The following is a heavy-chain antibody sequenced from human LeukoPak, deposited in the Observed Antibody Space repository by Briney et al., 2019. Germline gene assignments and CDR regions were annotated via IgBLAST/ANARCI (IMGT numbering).Heavy chain of an antibody. D-gene: IGHD5-24*01. CDR2: IYYSGST. CDR1: GGSISSYY. CDR3: ARDQGGYNQNWFDP. V-gene: IGHV4-59*01. Sequence: SETLSLTCTVSGGSISSYYWSWIRQPPGKGLEWIGYIYYSGSTIYNPSLKSRVTISVDTSKNQFSLKLSSVTAADTAVYYCARDQGGYNQNWFDPWGQGTLVTVSS. J-gene: IGHJ5*02.